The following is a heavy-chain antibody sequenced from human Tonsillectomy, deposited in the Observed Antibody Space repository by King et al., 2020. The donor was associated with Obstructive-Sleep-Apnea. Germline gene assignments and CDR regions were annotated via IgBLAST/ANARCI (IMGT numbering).Heavy chain of an antibody. CDR3: ARDLGYSYGIDY. J-gene: IGHJ4*02. Sequence: QLQESGPGLVKPSETLSLTCTVSGDSISTYYCSWIRQPPGTGLAWIGDFYYSGSTSYNASLKSRGTISVDTSKNQFSLKLRSVTAADTAVYYCARDLGYSYGIDYWGQGTLVTVSS. D-gene: IGHD5-18*01. CDR1: GDSISTYY. V-gene: IGHV4-59*01. CDR2: FYYSGST.